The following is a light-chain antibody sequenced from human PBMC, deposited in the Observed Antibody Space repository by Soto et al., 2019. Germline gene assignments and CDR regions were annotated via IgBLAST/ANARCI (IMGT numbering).Light chain of an antibody. CDR2: EVS. CDR3: KSYAGSNTYV. V-gene: IGLV2-14*01. CDR1: SSDVGAYNF. J-gene: IGLJ1*01. Sequence: QSALTQPASVSGSPGQSITISCTGTSSDVGAYNFVSWYQLHPGKVPKLMVYEVSNRPSGVSNRFSGSKSGNTASLTISGLQAEDEADYFCKSYAGSNTYVFGSGTKVTVL.